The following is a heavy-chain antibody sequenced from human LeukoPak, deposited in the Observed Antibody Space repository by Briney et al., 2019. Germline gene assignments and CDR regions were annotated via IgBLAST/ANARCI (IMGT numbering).Heavy chain of an antibody. Sequence: NASETLSLTCTVSGGSISSSDYYWGWIRQPPGKGLEWIGSIYYSVTTYYNPSLKSRVTISVDTSKNQFSLKLNSVTAADTAVYYCANLSIDYWGQGILVTVSS. D-gene: IGHD3-16*02. CDR3: ANLSIDY. J-gene: IGHJ4*02. CDR2: IYYSVTT. CDR1: GGSISSSDYY. V-gene: IGHV4-39*07.